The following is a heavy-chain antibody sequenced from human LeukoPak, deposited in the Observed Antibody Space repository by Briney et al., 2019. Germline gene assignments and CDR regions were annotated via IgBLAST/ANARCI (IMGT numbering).Heavy chain of an antibody. Sequence: GGSLRLSCAASGFTVSSNYMSWVRQAPGKGLEWVSVIYSGGSTYYADSVKGRFTISRDNSKNTLYLQMNSLRAEDTAVYYRAREVSYYYDSSGYYDYWGQGTLVTVSS. CDR3: AREVSYYYDSSGYYDY. J-gene: IGHJ4*02. D-gene: IGHD3-22*01. CDR2: IYSGGST. CDR1: GFTVSSNY. V-gene: IGHV3-66*02.